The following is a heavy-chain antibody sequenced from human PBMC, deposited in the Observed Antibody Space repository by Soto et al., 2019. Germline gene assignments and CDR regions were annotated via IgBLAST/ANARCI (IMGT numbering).Heavy chain of an antibody. V-gene: IGHV4-4*02. Sequence: QVQLQESGPGLVKPSGTLSLTCAVSGASISGNYWWSWVRQPPGKGLEWIGEVSHSGNINYNPSLKSRVTISVDRSKNQLSLSLASVTSADTAVYYCAREDYDSSIYYPPHVDLWGRGTLVTVSS. CDR3: AREDYDSSIYYPPHVDL. D-gene: IGHD3-22*01. CDR2: VSHSGNI. J-gene: IGHJ2*01. CDR1: GASISGNYW.